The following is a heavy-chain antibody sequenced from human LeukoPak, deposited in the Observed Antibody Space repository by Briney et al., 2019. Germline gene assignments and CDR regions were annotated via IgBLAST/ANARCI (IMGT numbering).Heavy chain of an antibody. J-gene: IGHJ4*02. Sequence: PGGSLRLSCAASGFTFSSYAMSWVRQAPGKGLEWVSAISGSGGSTYYADSVKGRFTISRDNAKNSLYLQMNSLRAEDTAVYYCASGAGYGGPRRFDYWGQGTLVTVSS. CDR2: ISGSGGST. CDR3: ASGAGYGGPRRFDY. V-gene: IGHV3-23*01. CDR1: GFTFSSYA. D-gene: IGHD4-23*01.